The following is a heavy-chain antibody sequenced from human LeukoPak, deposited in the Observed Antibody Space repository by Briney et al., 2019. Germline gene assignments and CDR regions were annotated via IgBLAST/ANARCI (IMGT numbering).Heavy chain of an antibody. CDR3: ASASIAALDAFDI. CDR1: GGYISSYY. V-gene: IGHV4-4*09. CDR2: IYTSGST. J-gene: IGHJ3*02. Sequence: PSETLSLTCTVSGGYISSYYWSWIRQPPGKGLEWIGYIYTSGSTNYNPSLKSRVTISVDTSKNQFSLKLSSVTAADTAVYYCASASIAALDAFDIWGQGTMVTVSS. D-gene: IGHD6-6*01.